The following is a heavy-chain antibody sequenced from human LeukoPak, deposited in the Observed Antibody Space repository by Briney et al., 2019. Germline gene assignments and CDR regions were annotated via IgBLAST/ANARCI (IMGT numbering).Heavy chain of an antibody. CDR3: ARVWFGECDY. V-gene: IGHV3-21*01. CDR1: GFTFTNYG. J-gene: IGHJ4*02. Sequence: GGSLRPSCAASGFTFTNYGMHWVRQAPGKGLEWVSSISSSSSYIYYADSVKGRFTISRDNAKNSLYLQMNSLRAEDTAVYYCARVWFGECDYWGQGTLVTVSS. CDR2: ISSSSSYI. D-gene: IGHD3-10*01.